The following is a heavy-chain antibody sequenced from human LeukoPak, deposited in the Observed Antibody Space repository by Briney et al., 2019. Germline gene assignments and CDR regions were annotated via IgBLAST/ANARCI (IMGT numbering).Heavy chain of an antibody. CDR1: GFTFSSYS. CDR3: ARDSPDIVVVVAATDAFDI. D-gene: IGHD2-15*01. V-gene: IGHV3-48*01. Sequence: GGSLRLSCAASGFTFSSYSMNWVRQAPGKGLEWVSYISSSSSTIYYADSVKGRFTTSRDNAKNSLYLQMNSLRAEDTAVYYCARDSPDIVVVVAATDAFDIWGQGTMVTVSS. J-gene: IGHJ3*02. CDR2: ISSSSSTI.